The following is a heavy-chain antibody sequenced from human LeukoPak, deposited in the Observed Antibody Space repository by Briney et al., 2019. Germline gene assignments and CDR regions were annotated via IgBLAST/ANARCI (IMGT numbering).Heavy chain of an antibody. Sequence: SETLSLTCTGSGGSISRYYWSWIRQPPGNGLEWIGYIYYSGSTNYNPSLKSRVTISVDTSKNQFSLKLSAVTAADTAVYYCPRASSGSYLNWFDPRGKGTLVTVSS. V-gene: IGHV4-59*08. J-gene: IGHJ5*02. D-gene: IGHD1-26*01. CDR1: GGSISRYY. CDR2: IYYSGST. CDR3: PRASSGSYLNWFDP.